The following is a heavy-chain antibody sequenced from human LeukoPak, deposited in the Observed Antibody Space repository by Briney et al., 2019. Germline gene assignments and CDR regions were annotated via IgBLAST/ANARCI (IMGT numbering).Heavy chain of an antibody. V-gene: IGHV1-18*01. CDR1: GYTFTSYG. D-gene: IGHD6-13*01. CDR3: ARGWHKLDPQAAALP. J-gene: IGHJ4*02. Sequence: ASVKVSCKASGYTFTSYGISWVRQAPGQGLEWMGWISAYNGNTNYAQKLQGRVTMTTDTSTSTAYMELRSLRSDDTAVYYCARGWHKLDPQAAALPWGQGTLVTVSS. CDR2: ISAYNGNT.